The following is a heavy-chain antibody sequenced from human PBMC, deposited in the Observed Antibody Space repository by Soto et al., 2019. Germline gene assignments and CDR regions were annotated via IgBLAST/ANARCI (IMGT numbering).Heavy chain of an antibody. J-gene: IGHJ4*02. Sequence: SETLSLTCSVSGGTITSGRSSWNWIRQSPGKGLEWIAYIYHSGSTYYNPSLKSRVTISVDRSENQFSLKLTSVSAADTAVYYCARWYYYDRSGYFPYWGQGTLVTVS. CDR3: ARWYYYDRSGYFPY. CDR1: GGTITSGRSS. V-gene: IGHV4-30-2*06. CDR2: IYHSGST. D-gene: IGHD3-22*01.